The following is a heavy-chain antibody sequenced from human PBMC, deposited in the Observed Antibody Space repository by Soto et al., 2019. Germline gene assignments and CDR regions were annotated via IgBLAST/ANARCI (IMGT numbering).Heavy chain of an antibody. CDR2: ISASNGNT. Sequence: QVQLVQSGAEVKKPGASVKVSCKAYGYTFTSYGISWVRQAPGQGLEWMGWISASNGNTNYAQNLQGRVTMTTDTSTSTAYMELRSLRSDDTAVYYCARDYCTSTSCWGGDDFWGQGTLVTVSS. V-gene: IGHV1-18*01. J-gene: IGHJ4*02. CDR3: ARDYCTSTSCWGGDDF. CDR1: GYTFTSYG. D-gene: IGHD2-2*01.